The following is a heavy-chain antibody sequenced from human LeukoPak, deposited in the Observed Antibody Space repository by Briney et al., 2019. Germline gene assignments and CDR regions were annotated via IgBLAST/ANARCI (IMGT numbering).Heavy chain of an antibody. D-gene: IGHD3-22*01. Sequence: AGGSLRLSCAASGFTFSSYSMNWVRQAPGKGLEWVSSISSSSSYIYYADSVKGRFTISRDNAKNSLYLQMNSLRAEDTAVYYCARDIGGGGYFFYDSSGYPDYWGQGTLVTVSS. CDR2: ISSSSSYI. V-gene: IGHV3-21*01. CDR1: GFTFSSYS. CDR3: ARDIGGGGYFFYDSSGYPDY. J-gene: IGHJ4*02.